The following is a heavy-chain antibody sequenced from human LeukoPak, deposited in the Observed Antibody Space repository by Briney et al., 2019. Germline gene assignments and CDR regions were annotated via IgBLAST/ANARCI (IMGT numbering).Heavy chain of an antibody. Sequence: PGGSLRLSCAASGFTFSSYWMHWVRQAPGKGLVWVSRINTDGSSTNYADSVTGRFTMSRDNAKNTLYLQMNSLRAEDTAVYYCARDPSSGDYYDSSGYYPTYWGQGTLVTVSS. CDR2: INTDGSST. CDR1: GFTFSSYW. J-gene: IGHJ4*02. D-gene: IGHD3-22*01. CDR3: ARDPSSGDYYDSSGYYPTY. V-gene: IGHV3-74*01.